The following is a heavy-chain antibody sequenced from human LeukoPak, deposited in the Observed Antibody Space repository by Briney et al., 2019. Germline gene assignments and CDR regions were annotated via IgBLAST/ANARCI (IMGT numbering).Heavy chain of an antibody. D-gene: IGHD6-13*01. CDR1: GGSISSYY. CDR3: ARCIAAAGTVDY. V-gene: IGHV4-59*01. CDR2: IYYSGST. J-gene: IGHJ4*02. Sequence: PSETLSLTCTVSGGSISSYYWSWIRQPPGKGLGWIGYIYYSGSTNYNPSLKSRVTISVDTSKNQFSLKLSSVTAADTAVYYCARCIAAAGTVDYWGQGTLVTVSS.